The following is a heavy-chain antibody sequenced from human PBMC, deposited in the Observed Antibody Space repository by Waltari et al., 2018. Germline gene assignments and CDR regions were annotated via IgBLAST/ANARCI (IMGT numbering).Heavy chain of an antibody. V-gene: IGHV1-8*01. Sequence: QVQLVQSGAEVKKPGASVKVCCKAAGYTFTSYDINWVRHATGQGHEWMGWKNPNSGNTGYAQKFQGRVTMTRNTSISTAYMELSSLRSEDTAGYYCARKGGDYWGQGTLVTVSS. CDR1: GYTFTSYD. CDR3: ARKGGDY. D-gene: IGHD3-16*01. CDR2: KNPNSGNT. J-gene: IGHJ4*02.